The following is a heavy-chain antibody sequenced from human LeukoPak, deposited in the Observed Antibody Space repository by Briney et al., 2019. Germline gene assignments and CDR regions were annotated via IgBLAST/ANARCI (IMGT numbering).Heavy chain of an antibody. V-gene: IGHV4-4*07. CDR1: GGSISSYY. J-gene: IGHJ5*02. Sequence: PSETLSLTCTVSGGSISSYYWSWIRQPAGKGLELIGRIYTSGTTNYNPSLKSRVTMSVDTSKNQFSLRLSSVTAADTAVYYCARAPTGTGGWNWFDPWGQGTLVTVSS. CDR3: ARAPTGTGGWNWFDP. D-gene: IGHD1-1*01. CDR2: IYTSGTT.